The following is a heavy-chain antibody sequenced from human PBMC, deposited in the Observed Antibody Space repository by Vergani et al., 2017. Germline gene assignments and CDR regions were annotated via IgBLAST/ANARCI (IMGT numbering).Heavy chain of an antibody. CDR2: IIPILGIA. Sequence: QVQLVQSGAEVKKPGSSVKVSCKASGGTFSSYTISWVRQAPGQGLEWMGRIIPILGIANYAQKFQGRVTITADKSTSTAYMELSSLRSGDTAVYYCARDISGYGDSQNWGQGTLVTVSS. CDR1: GGTFSSYT. D-gene: IGHD4-17*01. V-gene: IGHV1-69*08. CDR3: ARDISGYGDSQN. J-gene: IGHJ4*02.